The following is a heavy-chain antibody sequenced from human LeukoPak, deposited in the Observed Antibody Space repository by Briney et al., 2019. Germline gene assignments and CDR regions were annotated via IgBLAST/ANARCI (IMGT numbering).Heavy chain of an antibody. V-gene: IGHV3-23*01. CDR3: AKDNLYYYDSSGSPSDY. Sequence: GGSLRLSCAASGFTFSNYGMHWVRQAPGKGLEWVSAISGSGGSTYYADSVKGRFTISRDNSKNTLYLQMNSLRAEDTAVYYCAKDNLYYYDSSGSPSDYWGQGTLVTVSS. CDR2: ISGSGGST. J-gene: IGHJ4*02. D-gene: IGHD3-22*01. CDR1: GFTFSNYG.